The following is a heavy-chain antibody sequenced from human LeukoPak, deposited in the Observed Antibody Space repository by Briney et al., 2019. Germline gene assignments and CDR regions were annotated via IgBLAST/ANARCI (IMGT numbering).Heavy chain of an antibody. V-gene: IGHV3-30*04. J-gene: IGHJ4*02. Sequence: PGGSLRLSCAASGFTFSSYAMHWVRQAPGKGLEWVAVISYDGSNKYYADSVKGRFTISRDKSKNTLYLQMNSLRAEDTAVYYCARAQTRTLGYFDYWGQGTLVTGSS. CDR3: ARAQTRTLGYFDY. CDR1: GFTFSSYA. CDR2: ISYDGSNK. D-gene: IGHD2-2*01.